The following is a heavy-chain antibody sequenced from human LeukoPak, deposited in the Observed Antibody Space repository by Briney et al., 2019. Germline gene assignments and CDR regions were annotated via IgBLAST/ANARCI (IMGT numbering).Heavy chain of an antibody. V-gene: IGHV4-59*01. CDR3: ARVGRYGYNLEYFDY. CDR1: GGSISSYY. D-gene: IGHD5-24*01. J-gene: IGHJ4*02. CDR2: IYYSGST. Sequence: PSETLSLTCTVSGGSISSYYWSWIRQPPGKGPEWIGYIYYSGSTNYNPSLKSRVTISVDTSKNQFSLKLSSVTAADTAVYYCARVGRYGYNLEYFDYWGQGTLVTVSS.